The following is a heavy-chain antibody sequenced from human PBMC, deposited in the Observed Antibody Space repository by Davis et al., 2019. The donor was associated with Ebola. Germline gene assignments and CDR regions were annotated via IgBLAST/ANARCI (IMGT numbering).Heavy chain of an antibody. J-gene: IGHJ4*02. V-gene: IGHV3-11*01. CDR1: GFTFSDHY. Sequence: GESLKTPCAASGFTFSDHYMSWIRQAPGKGLEWGSYISSSGSTIYYADSVKGRFTISRDNAKNSLYLQMNSLKTEDTAIYYCTDVGAGSDYWGQGTLVTVSS. CDR3: TDVGAGSDY. D-gene: IGHD3-16*01. CDR2: ISSSGSTI.